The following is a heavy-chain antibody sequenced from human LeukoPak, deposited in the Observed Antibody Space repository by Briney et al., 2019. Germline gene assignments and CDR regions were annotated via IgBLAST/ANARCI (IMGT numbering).Heavy chain of an antibody. V-gene: IGHV3-7*01. CDR3: AKNFGHQQFDS. D-gene: IGHD3/OR15-3a*01. CDR1: GFTFSSYG. J-gene: IGHJ4*02. CDR2: IKEDGSVK. Sequence: GGSLRLSCAAPGFTFSSYGMSWVRQSPGKGLEWVANIKEDGSVKNYVDSVKGRFTISRDNTKNSLYLQMNSLRAEDTAVYYCAKNFGHQQFDSWGQGTLVIVSS.